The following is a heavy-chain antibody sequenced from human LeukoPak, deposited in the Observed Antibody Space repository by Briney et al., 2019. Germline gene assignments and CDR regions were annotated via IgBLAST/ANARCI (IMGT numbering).Heavy chain of an antibody. Sequence: GGSLRLSCAASGFTFSDYWMSWVRQAPGKGLEWVANIKQDGSEKYFVDSMKGRFTISRDNAKNSLYLQMNSLRAEDTAVYYCAKDRFGSFYYWGQGNLVTVSS. CDR2: IKQDGSEK. CDR3: AKDRFGSFYY. D-gene: IGHD3-3*01. J-gene: IGHJ4*02. V-gene: IGHV3-7*01. CDR1: GFTFSDYW.